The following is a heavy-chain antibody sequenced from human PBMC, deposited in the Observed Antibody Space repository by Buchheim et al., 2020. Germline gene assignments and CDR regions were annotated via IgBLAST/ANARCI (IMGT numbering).Heavy chain of an antibody. CDR1: GFTFSDYY. J-gene: IGHJ4*02. V-gene: IGHV3-72*01. CDR2: IRKKVNGYTT. D-gene: IGHD7-27*01. Sequence: EVQLVESGGGLVQPGGSLRLSCAASGFTFSDYYMEWVRQAPGKGLEWVARIRKKVNGYTTQYAASVSGRFSISREDSTNSVYLQMNSLKTEDTAVYYCTRDAWGTGDSWGQGTL. CDR3: TRDAWGTGDS.